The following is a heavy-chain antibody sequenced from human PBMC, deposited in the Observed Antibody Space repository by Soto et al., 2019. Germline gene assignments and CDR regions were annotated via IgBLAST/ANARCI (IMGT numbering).Heavy chain of an antibody. CDR1: GGSFSTSS. CDR3: ARGHEFGGNSDAYDI. J-gene: IGHJ3*02. CDR2: ILPIFGTA. V-gene: IGHV1-69*14. D-gene: IGHD2-21*01. Sequence: QVLLVQSWAEMKKPGSSVKVSCKASGGSFSTSSINWVRQAPGQRPEWMANILPIFGTADYAQKFQGRLTITADTSTNTAYTELRSRFSEDTAVYYCARGHEFGGNSDAYDIWGQGTVVTVSS.